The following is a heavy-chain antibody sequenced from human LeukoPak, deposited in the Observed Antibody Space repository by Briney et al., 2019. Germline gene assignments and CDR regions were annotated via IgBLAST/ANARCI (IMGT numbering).Heavy chain of an antibody. J-gene: IGHJ6*03. Sequence: GGSLRLSCAASGFKFDDFGMSWVRHVPGKGLEGVSGTNWDGASTGYGDSVKGRFTISRDNVKNSLYLRMNSLRVEDTALYFCGRVYCSTTSCYDYYDYYMDVWGKGTTVTVSS. V-gene: IGHV3-20*04. CDR1: GFKFDDFG. CDR3: GRVYCSTTSCYDYYDYYMDV. CDR2: TNWDGAST. D-gene: IGHD2-2*01.